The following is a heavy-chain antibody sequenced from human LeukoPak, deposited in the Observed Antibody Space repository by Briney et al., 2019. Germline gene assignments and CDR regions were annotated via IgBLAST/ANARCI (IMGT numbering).Heavy chain of an antibody. J-gene: IGHJ4*02. CDR3: ARTKEMASISYFDS. CDR2: ISSSGSTI. D-gene: IGHD5-24*01. CDR1: GFTFSSYE. V-gene: IGHV3-48*03. Sequence: GGSLRLSCAASGFTFSSYEMNWVRQAPGKGLEWVSYISSSGSTIYYADSVKGRFTISRDNAKNSLYLQMNSLRAEDTAVYYCARTKEMASISYFDSWGQGTLVTVSS.